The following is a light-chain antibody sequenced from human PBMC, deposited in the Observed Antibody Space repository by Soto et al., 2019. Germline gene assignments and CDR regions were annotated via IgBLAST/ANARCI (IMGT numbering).Light chain of an antibody. J-gene: IGKJ4*01. CDR3: QQYGSSLT. CDR2: GAS. CDR1: QRFXRN. Sequence: LMTQSPATLSVSPGEVATLSCRASQRFXRNLAWYQPKPGQAPRLFIYGASARATGIPARFSGSGSGTEFTLTISRLEPEECPVYYCQQYGSSLTFGGGTKV. V-gene: IGKV3-15*01.